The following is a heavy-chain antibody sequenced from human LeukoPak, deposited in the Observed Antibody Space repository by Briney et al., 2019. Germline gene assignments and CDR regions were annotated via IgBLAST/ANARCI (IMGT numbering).Heavy chain of an antibody. CDR1: GCPFISYA. CDR2: ISSNGGST. CDR3: VNDSQGGMEFDY. Sequence: PGGPLLLSSSASGCPFISYAMHWVRQAPGKGLEYVSAISSNGGSTYYADSVKGRFTISRDNSKNTLYLQMSSLRAEDTAVYYCVNDSQGGMEFDYLGQGTLVTVSS. V-gene: IGHV3-64D*09. J-gene: IGHJ4*02. D-gene: IGHD1-14*01.